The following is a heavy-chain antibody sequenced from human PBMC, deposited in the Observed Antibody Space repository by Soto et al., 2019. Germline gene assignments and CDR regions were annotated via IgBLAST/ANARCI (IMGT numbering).Heavy chain of an antibody. J-gene: IGHJ4*02. Sequence: QVQLVQSGAEVKKPGSSVKVSCKASGGTFSPYTINWVRQAPGQGLEWMGRIIPFLGVTNYAQKFQARLTITTDKATSTPYMELRGLRFEDTAVYYCARDWESSVSTWSFVGFWGRGTLVTVSS. CDR1: GGTFSPYT. D-gene: IGHD3-16*01. V-gene: IGHV1-69*08. CDR2: IIPFLGVT. CDR3: ARDWESSVSTWSFVGF.